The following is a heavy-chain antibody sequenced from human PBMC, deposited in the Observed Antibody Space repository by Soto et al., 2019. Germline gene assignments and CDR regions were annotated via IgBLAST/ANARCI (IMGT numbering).Heavy chain of an antibody. CDR2: ISGDGSNT. CDR1: GFTLSRHW. Sequence: EVRLVESGGGLVQPGGSLRLSCAASGFTLSRHWMHWVRQAPGKGLLWLSRISGDGSNTNNADSVKGRFTSSRDNPKNTLYLQMNSLRVEDTAVYFCARGGPYASGSSYFDYWGQGVLVTFSS. J-gene: IGHJ4*02. D-gene: IGHD3-10*01. V-gene: IGHV3-74*01. CDR3: ARGGPYASGSSYFDY.